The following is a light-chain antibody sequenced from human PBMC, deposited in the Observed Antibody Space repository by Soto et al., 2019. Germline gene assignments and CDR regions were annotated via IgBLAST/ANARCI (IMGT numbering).Light chain of an antibody. V-gene: IGLV2-14*01. J-gene: IGLJ3*02. CDR3: DSYTSASTTWV. CDR2: DVS. Sequence: QSVLTQPASVSGSPGQSITISCTGTSSDDGGYNYVSWYQQHPGKAPKLIIYDVSNRPSGVSDRFSGSKSGSTASLTISGLQAEDEADYYCDSYTSASTTWVFGGGTKLTVL. CDR1: SSDDGGYNY.